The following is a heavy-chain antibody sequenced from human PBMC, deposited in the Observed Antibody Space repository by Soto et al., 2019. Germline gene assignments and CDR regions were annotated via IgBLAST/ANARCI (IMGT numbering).Heavy chain of an antibody. D-gene: IGHD3-10*01. V-gene: IGHV4-31*03. CDR1: GGSISRAGFY. CDR3: ARELRGGSDYGLHFDN. CDR2: MFYTGST. J-gene: IGHJ4*02. Sequence: SETLSLTCTVSGGSISRAGFYWTWVRQHPDKGLEWLGYMFYTGSTYYNPSLKSRISMSADTSNNQFSLRLTSVTAADTAMYYCARELRGGSDYGLHFDNWGQGIPVTVSS.